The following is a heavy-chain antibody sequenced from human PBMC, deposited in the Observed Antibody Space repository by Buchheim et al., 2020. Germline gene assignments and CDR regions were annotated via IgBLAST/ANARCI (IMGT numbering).Heavy chain of an antibody. D-gene: IGHD3-10*01. Sequence: QVPLVESGGDLVKPGGSLRLTCVVSGFSLRDYYMGWIRQTAGKGLEWVSYISTGSRAIYYADSVRGRFTISKDNFKNSLYLQMDNLTPEDTAVYYCAREPGELGYFDLWGQGTL. CDR3: AREPGELGYFDL. V-gene: IGHV3-11*01. J-gene: IGHJ5*02. CDR1: GFSLRDYY. CDR2: ISTGSRAI.